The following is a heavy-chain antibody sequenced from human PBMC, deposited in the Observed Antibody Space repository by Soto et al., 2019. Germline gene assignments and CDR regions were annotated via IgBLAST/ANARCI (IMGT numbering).Heavy chain of an antibody. Sequence: PSETLSLTWTVSGGSISSSGYYWGWIRQPPGKGLEWIGSIYYTGSTYYNPSLNSRVTISVDTSKNQFSLKLSSVTAADTAVYYCARHKEGAVAGTEWFDPWGQGTLVTVSS. CDR3: ARHKEGAVAGTEWFDP. D-gene: IGHD6-19*01. CDR1: GGSISSSGYY. V-gene: IGHV4-39*01. CDR2: IYYTGST. J-gene: IGHJ5*02.